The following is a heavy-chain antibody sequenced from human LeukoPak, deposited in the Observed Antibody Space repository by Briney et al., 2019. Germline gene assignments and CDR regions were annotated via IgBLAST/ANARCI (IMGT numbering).Heavy chain of an antibody. V-gene: IGHV1-18*01. CDR1: GYTFTSYG. Sequence: GASVKVSCKASGYTFTSYGISWVRQAPGQGLEWMGWISAYNGNTNYAQKFQGRVTITRNTSISTAYMELSSLRSEDTAVYYCARTPYPENWFDPWGQGTLVTVSS. J-gene: IGHJ5*02. D-gene: IGHD2-2*01. CDR2: ISAYNGNT. CDR3: ARTPYPENWFDP.